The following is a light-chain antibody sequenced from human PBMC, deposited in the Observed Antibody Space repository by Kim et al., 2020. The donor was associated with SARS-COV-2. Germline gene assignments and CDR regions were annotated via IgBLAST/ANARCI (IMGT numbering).Light chain of an antibody. CDR3: QAWDGTYV. V-gene: IGLV3-1*01. Sequence: SYELTQPPSVSVSPGQTASITCSGDELGKKHACWYRQRPGQSPVLLIYEDTKRPSGIPERFSASNSGNTATLTITGAQAMDEADYYCQAWDGTYVFGGGT. J-gene: IGLJ3*02. CDR2: EDT. CDR1: ELGKKH.